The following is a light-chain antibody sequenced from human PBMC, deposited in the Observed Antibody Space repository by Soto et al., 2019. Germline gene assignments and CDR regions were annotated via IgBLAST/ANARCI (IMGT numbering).Light chain of an antibody. CDR2: DAS. Sequence: DIQMTQSPSTLSASVGDRVTITCRASQSISTWLAWYQQKPGKAPKVLMYDASNLQSGVPSRFSGSGSGTEFTLTISSLQPDDFATYYCQQYNFYPRTFGQETKVDIK. V-gene: IGKV1-5*01. CDR3: QQYNFYPRT. J-gene: IGKJ1*01. CDR1: QSISTW.